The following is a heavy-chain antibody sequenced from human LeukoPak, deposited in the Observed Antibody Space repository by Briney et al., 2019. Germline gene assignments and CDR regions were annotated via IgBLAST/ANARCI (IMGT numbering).Heavy chain of an antibody. V-gene: IGHV1-2*02. CDR2: INPNSGGT. CDR1: GYTFTSYG. J-gene: IGHJ4*02. D-gene: IGHD2-21*01. CDR3: AKRGGALSD. Sequence: ASVKVSCKASGYTFTSYGISWVRQAPGQGLEWMGWINPNSGGTNYAQKFQGRVTMTRDTSISTAYMEMTGLTPADTAIYYCAKRGGALSDWGQGTPVTVTS.